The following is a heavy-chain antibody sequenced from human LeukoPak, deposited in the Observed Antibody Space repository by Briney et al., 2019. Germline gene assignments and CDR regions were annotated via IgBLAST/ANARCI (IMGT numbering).Heavy chain of an antibody. Sequence: GGSLRLSCAASGFTFSNYAMSWVRQAPGKGLEWVSSITISSVITYYADSVKGRFTISRDNSRDTLFLQMNSLRAEDTALYFCAKLLRPPRYSGNYFDSWGQGALVTVSS. CDR3: AKLLRPPRYSGNYFDS. J-gene: IGHJ4*02. CDR1: GFTFSNYA. V-gene: IGHV3-23*01. CDR2: ITISSVIT. D-gene: IGHD1-26*01.